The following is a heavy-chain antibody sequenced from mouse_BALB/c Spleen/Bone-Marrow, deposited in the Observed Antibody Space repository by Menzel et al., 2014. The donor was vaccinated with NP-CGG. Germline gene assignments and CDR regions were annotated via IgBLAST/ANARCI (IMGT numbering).Heavy chain of an antibody. Sequence: VQGVESGAELVRPGASVTLSCKASGYTFTDYEMHWVKQTPVHGLEWIGAIDPETGGTAYNQKFKGKATLTADKSSSTAYMELRSLTSEDSAVYYCTRWDGNYGWFAYWGQGTLVTVSA. CDR3: TRWDGNYGWFAY. D-gene: IGHD2-1*01. CDR1: GYTFTDYE. V-gene: IGHV1-15*01. CDR2: IDPETGGT. J-gene: IGHJ3*01.